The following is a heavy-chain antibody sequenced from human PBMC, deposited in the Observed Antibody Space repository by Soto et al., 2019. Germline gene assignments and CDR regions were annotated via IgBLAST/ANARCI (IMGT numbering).Heavy chain of an antibody. Sequence: GGSLRLSCAASGFTFSSYWMHWVRQAPGKGLVWVSRINSDGSSTSYADSVKGRFTISRDNAKNTLYMQMNSLRAEDTAVYYCARDRIVGATRSNSFDYWGQGTLVTVSS. CDR1: GFTFSSYW. D-gene: IGHD1-26*01. CDR3: ARDRIVGATRSNSFDY. J-gene: IGHJ4*02. CDR2: INSDGSST. V-gene: IGHV3-74*01.